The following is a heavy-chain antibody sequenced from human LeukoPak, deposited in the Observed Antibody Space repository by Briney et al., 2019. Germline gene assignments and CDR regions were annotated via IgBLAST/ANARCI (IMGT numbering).Heavy chain of an antibody. J-gene: IGHJ3*02. CDR3: ARGRSNDFWSGLVLFAFDI. Sequence: APVKVSCKASGYTFTSYDINWVRQATGQGLEWMGWMNPNSGNTGYAQKFQGRVTITRNTSISTAYMELSSLRSEDTAVYYCARGRSNDFWSGLVLFAFDIWGQGTMVTVSS. D-gene: IGHD3-3*01. CDR2: MNPNSGNT. V-gene: IGHV1-8*03. CDR1: GYTFTSYD.